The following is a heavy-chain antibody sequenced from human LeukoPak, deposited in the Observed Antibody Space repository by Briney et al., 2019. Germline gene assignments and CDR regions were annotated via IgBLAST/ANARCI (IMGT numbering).Heavy chain of an antibody. J-gene: IGHJ4*02. CDR2: IFYSGST. CDR3: ARGDFGGVINDY. Sequence: PSETLSLTCTVSGVSISNYYWSWIRQPPGKGLEWIGYIFYSGSTNYNPSLKSRVTISVDTSKNQFSLKLNSVTAADTAVYYCARGDFGGVINDYWGQGTLVTVSS. D-gene: IGHD3-16*02. CDR1: GVSISNYY. V-gene: IGHV4-59*01.